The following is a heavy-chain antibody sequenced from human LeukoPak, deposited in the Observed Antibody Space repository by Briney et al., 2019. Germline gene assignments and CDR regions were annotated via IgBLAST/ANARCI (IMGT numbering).Heavy chain of an antibody. V-gene: IGHV1-69*13. D-gene: IGHD6-19*01. Sequence: SVKVSCKASGGTFSSYAISWLRQAPGQGLEWMGGIIPIFGTANYAQKFQGRVTITADESTSTAYMELSSLRSEDTAVYYCATRTVAGKAVDYWGQGTLVTVSS. J-gene: IGHJ4*02. CDR2: IIPIFGTA. CDR1: GGTFSSYA. CDR3: ATRTVAGKAVDY.